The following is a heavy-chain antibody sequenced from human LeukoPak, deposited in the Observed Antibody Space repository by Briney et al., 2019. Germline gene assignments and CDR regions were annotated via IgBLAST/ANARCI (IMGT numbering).Heavy chain of an antibody. V-gene: IGHV4-61*02. CDR2: IYTSGST. Sequence: SETLSLTCTVSGGSISSGSYYWSWIRQPAGKGLEWIGRIYTSGSTNYNPSLKSRVTISVDTSKNQFSLKLSSVTAADTAVYYCARYSYDILTGYPKGWFDPWGQGTLVTVSS. J-gene: IGHJ5*02. D-gene: IGHD3-9*01. CDR1: GGSISSGSYY. CDR3: ARYSYDILTGYPKGWFDP.